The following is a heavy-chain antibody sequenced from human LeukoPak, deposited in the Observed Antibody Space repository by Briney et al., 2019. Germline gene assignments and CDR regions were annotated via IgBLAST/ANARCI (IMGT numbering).Heavy chain of an antibody. D-gene: IGHD3-9*01. J-gene: IGHJ5*02. Sequence: ASVKVSCKASGYTFTGYYMHWVRQAPGQGLEWMGWINPNSGGTNYAQKFQGRVTMTRDTSISTAYMELSRLRSDDTAVYYCARDRFDWLSRPHNWFDPWGQGTLVTVSS. V-gene: IGHV1-2*02. CDR1: GYTFTGYY. CDR2: INPNSGGT. CDR3: ARDRFDWLSRPHNWFDP.